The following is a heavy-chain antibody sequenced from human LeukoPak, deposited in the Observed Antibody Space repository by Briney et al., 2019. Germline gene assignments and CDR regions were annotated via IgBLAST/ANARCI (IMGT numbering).Heavy chain of an antibody. J-gene: IGHJ4*02. CDR3: ASCRLNDYGDYDAFDY. V-gene: IGHV3-33*01. D-gene: IGHD4-17*01. CDR2: IWYDGSNK. Sequence: GGSLRLCCAASGFTFSSYGMHWGRQAPGKGLEWVAVIWYDGSNKYYADSVKGRFTISRDNFKNTLYLQMNSLRAEDTAVYYCASCRLNDYGDYDAFDYWGQGTLVTVSS. CDR1: GFTFSSYG.